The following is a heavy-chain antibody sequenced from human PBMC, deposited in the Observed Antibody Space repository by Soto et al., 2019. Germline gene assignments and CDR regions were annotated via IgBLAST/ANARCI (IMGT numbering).Heavy chain of an antibody. Sequence: ASVKVSCKASGYTFTSYGISWVRQAPGQGLEWMGWISAGNGNTYYSEKFKGRVSLTRDTVATTVYMELTSLTSEDTGVYYCARDQSGIGWYVDWFDPWGQGTLVTVSS. D-gene: IGHD6-19*01. J-gene: IGHJ5*02. V-gene: IGHV1-18*01. CDR1: GYTFTSYG. CDR3: ARDQSGIGWYVDWFDP. CDR2: ISAGNGNT.